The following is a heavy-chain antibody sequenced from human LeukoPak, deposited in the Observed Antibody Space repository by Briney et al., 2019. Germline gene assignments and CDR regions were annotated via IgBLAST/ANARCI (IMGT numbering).Heavy chain of an antibody. V-gene: IGHV3-33*01. Sequence: GGSLRLSCAASGFSFSSNGMHWVRQAPGKGLEWVAVIWYDGSNKYYADSVKGRFTISRDNSKNTLYLQMNSLRAEDTAVYYCARVSGYSNYFDYWGQGTLVTVSS. CDR3: ARVSGYSNYFDY. CDR1: GFSFSSNG. CDR2: IWYDGSNK. J-gene: IGHJ4*02. D-gene: IGHD5-12*01.